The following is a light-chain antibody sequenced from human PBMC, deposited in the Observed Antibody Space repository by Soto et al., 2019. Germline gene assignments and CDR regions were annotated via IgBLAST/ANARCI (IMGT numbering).Light chain of an antibody. CDR1: QDSSRY. V-gene: IGKV1-9*01. J-gene: IGKJ3*01. CDR3: QQLTTYPLFT. Sequence: DIQLTQSPSFLSASVGDRVTITCRASQDSSRYLAWYQQQAGKAPNLLIYAASTLQKVVPSRLSGSGSGTEFTLTIISLQPDDFATYYCQQLTTYPLFTFGPATEVDI. CDR2: AAS.